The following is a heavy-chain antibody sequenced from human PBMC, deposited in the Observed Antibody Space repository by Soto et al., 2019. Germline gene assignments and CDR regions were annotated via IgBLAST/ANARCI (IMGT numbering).Heavy chain of an antibody. Sequence: GGSLRLSCAASGFTFSSYEMNWVRQAPGKGLEWVSYISSSGSTIYYADSVKGRFTISRDNAKNSLYLQMNSLKTEDTAVYYCTTEPMVRGVTGYYYYYYGMDVWGQGTTVTVSS. CDR3: TTEPMVRGVTGYYYYYYGMDV. CDR2: ISSSGSTI. J-gene: IGHJ6*02. V-gene: IGHV3-48*03. D-gene: IGHD3-10*01. CDR1: GFTFSSYE.